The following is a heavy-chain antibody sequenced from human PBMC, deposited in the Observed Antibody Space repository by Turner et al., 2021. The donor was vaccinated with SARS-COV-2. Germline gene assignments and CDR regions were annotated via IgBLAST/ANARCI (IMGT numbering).Heavy chain of an antibody. CDR3: AKDISSWYEGIAVAGTNYGMDV. D-gene: IGHD6-19*01. V-gene: IGHV3-43*01. CDR1: GFTFGDYT. J-gene: IGHJ6*02. CDR2: ISWDGGST. Sequence: EVQLVVSGGVVVQPGGSLRLSCAASGFTFGDYTIHWVRQAPGKGLEWVSLISWDGGSTNYADSVKGRFTISRDNSKNSLYLQMNSLRTEDTALYYCAKDISSWYEGIAVAGTNYGMDVWGQGTTVTVSS.